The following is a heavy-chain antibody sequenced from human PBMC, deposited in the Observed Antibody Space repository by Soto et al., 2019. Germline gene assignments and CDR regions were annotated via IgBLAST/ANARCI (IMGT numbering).Heavy chain of an antibody. CDR2: IYYSGST. J-gene: IGHJ4*02. V-gene: IGHV4-59*08. CDR1: GGSISSYY. D-gene: IGHD2-8*01. Sequence: NPSETLSLTCTVSGGSISSYYWSWIRQPPGKGLEWIGYIYYSGSTNYNPSLKSRVTISVDTSKNQFSLKLSSVTAADTAVYYCARQRYCTNGVCYLFDYWGQGTLVTVSS. CDR3: ARQRYCTNGVCYLFDY.